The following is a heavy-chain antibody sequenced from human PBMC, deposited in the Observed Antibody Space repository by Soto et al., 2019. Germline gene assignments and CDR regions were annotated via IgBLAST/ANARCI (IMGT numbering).Heavy chain of an antibody. D-gene: IGHD1-26*01. V-gene: IGHV3-33*05. Sequence: GGSLRLSCAGSGFTFKNYGMHWVRQAPGKGLEWLAVVSYDGTKTMYTDSVKGRISISRDNARNTLFLQMDSLTAEDTALYYCARELRSYSGAYSDHWGQGTPVTVSS. CDR2: VSYDGTKT. CDR1: GFTFKNYG. CDR3: ARELRSYSGAYSDH. J-gene: IGHJ4*02.